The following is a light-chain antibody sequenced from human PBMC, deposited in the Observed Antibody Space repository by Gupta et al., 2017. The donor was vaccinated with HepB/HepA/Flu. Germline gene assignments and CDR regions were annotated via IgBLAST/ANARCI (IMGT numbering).Light chain of an antibody. Sequence: QSVLPQPPSASVAPGQRVTISCTGSSTKIGSNYVYWYQQRPGAAPNLLMYRNNRRPSGVPDRFSGSNSATSAAIATSWLRAEDEADYYCSAWDDSRSGWVFGGGTKLTVL. CDR2: RNN. CDR3: SAWDDSRSGWV. J-gene: IGLJ3*02. CDR1: STKIGSNY. V-gene: IGLV1-47*01.